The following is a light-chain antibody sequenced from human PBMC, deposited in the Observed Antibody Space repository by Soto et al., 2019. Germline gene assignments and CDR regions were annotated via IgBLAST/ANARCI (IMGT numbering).Light chain of an antibody. CDR1: QTVGSNY. CDR2: GAS. V-gene: IGKV3-20*01. CDR3: QQYGSSGT. J-gene: IGKJ1*01. Sequence: EIGLTQSPGTLSLSPGGRATLSCRASQTVGSNYLAWYQQKPGQAPRLLIYGASNRATGIPDRFSGSGSGTDFTLTISRLEPEDFAVYYCQQYGSSGTFGQGTKVDIK.